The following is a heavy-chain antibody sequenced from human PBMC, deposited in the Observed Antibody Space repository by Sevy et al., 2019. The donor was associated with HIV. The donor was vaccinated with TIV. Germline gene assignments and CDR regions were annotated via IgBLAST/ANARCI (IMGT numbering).Heavy chain of an antibody. CDR3: ASVDCSSTSCSGDGGYFAY. CDR2: INSDGSST. D-gene: IGHD2-2*01. Sequence: GGSLRLSCAASGFTFSSYWMHWVRQAPGKGLVWVSRINSDGSSTSYADSVKGRFTISRDNAKNTLYLQMNSLRAEDTAVYYCASVDCSSTSCSGDGGYFAYWGQGTLVTVSS. CDR1: GFTFSSYW. J-gene: IGHJ4*02. V-gene: IGHV3-74*01.